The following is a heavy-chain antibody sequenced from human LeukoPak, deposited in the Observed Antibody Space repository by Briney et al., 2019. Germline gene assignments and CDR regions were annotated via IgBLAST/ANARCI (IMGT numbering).Heavy chain of an antibody. CDR2: ISSSSSYI. V-gene: IGHV3-21*01. D-gene: IGHD5-18*01. J-gene: IGHJ6*03. CDR3: ARDPGYSYGYYYYYYMDV. Sequence: NTGGSLRLSCAASGFTFSSYSMNWVRQAPGKGLEWVSSISSSSSYIYYADSVKGRFTISRDNAKNSLYLQMNSLRAEDTAVYYCARDPGYSYGYYYYYYMDVWGKGTTVTVSS. CDR1: GFTFSSYS.